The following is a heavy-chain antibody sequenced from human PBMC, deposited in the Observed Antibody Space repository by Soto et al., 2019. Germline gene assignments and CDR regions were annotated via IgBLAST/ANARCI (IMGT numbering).Heavy chain of an antibody. CDR3: ATHGLGVSSPPYFDN. CDR2: FVPLFGTT. J-gene: IGHJ4*02. D-gene: IGHD3-16*01. CDR1: GGTFSGYV. V-gene: IGHV1-69*01. Sequence: QLVQSGSEVQKPGSSVKVSCQASGGTFSGYVVTWVRQAPGQGLEWMGEFVPLFGTTNYAQRFSGRITITAEASTSTAYMELRTLRSDDMAVYYCATHGLGVSSPPYFDNWGQGTLVTVSS.